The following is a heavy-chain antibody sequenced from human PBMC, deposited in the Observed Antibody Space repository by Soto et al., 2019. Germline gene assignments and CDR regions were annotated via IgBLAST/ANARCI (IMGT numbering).Heavy chain of an antibody. V-gene: IGHV1-69*01. J-gene: IGHJ5*02. CDR3: AREGAFVVVPAALNWFDP. CDR1: GGTFSSYA. CDR2: IIPIFGTA. D-gene: IGHD2-2*01. Sequence: QVQLVQSGAEVKKPGSAVKVSCKASGGTFSSYAISWVRQAPGQGLEWMGGIIPIFGTANYAQKFQGRFTITADESTSTAYMELSSLRSEDTAVYYCAREGAFVVVPAALNWFDPWGQGTLVTVSS.